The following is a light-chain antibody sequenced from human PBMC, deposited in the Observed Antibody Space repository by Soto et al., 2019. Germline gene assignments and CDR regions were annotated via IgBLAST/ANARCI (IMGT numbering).Light chain of an antibody. J-gene: IGKJ1*01. V-gene: IGKV3-20*01. CDR3: QQYGSSGT. CDR1: QSVSKNY. Sequence: EIVLTQSPGTLSLSPGKISTLSCRASQSVSKNYLAWYKQKPGQAPRLLIYGASNRATGIPDSFSGSGSGTEFPLTISRLEPEDFAVYYCQQYGSSGTFGQGTKVDIK. CDR2: GAS.